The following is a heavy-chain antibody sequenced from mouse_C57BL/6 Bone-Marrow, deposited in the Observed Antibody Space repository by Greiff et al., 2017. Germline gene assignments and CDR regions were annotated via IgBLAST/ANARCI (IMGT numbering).Heavy chain of an antibody. CDR3: AITTVVATLDFDY. D-gene: IGHD1-1*01. V-gene: IGHV1-22*01. J-gene: IGHJ2*01. Sequence: VQLQQSGPELVKPGASVKMSCKASGYTFTDYNMHWVKQSHGKSLEWIGYINPNNGGTSYNQKFNGKATLTVNKSSSTAYMELRSLTSEDSAVYYCAITTVVATLDFDYWGQGTTLTVSS. CDR2: INPNNGGT. CDR1: GYTFTDYN.